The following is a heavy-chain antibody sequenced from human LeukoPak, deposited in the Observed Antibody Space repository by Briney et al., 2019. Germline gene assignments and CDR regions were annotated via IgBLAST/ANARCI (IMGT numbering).Heavy chain of an antibody. Sequence: TSETLSLTCAVYGGSFSGYYWSWIRQPPGKGLEWIGEINHSGSTNYNPSLKSRVTISEDTSKNQFSLKLSSVTAADTAVYYCARDQIRYRSSWYPPYYFDYGGQGTLVTVSS. D-gene: IGHD6-13*01. J-gene: IGHJ4*02. CDR2: INHSGST. CDR3: ARDQIRYRSSWYPPYYFDY. CDR1: GGSFSGYY. V-gene: IGHV4-34*01.